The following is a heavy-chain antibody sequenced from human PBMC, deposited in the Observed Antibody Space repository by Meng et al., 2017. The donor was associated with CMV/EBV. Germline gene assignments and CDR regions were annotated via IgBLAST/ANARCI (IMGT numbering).Heavy chain of an antibody. V-gene: IGHV3-7*01. CDR3: ARTGPGLVPAALYTPRLYYYYGMDV. CDR2: IKQDGSEK. CDR1: GFTSSSYW. J-gene: IGHJ6*02. D-gene: IGHD2-2*01. Sequence: GGSLRLSCAASGFTSSSYWMSRVRQAPGKGLEWVANIKQDGSEKYYVDSVKGRFTISIDNAKNSLCLQMNSLRAEDTAVYYCARTGPGLVPAALYTPRLYYYYGMDVWGQGTTVTVSS.